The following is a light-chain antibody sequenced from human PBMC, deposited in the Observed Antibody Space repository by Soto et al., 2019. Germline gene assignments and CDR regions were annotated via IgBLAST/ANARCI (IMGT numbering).Light chain of an antibody. CDR3: QSYDDNNAWV. J-gene: IGLJ3*02. V-gene: IGLV6-57*01. CDR2: EDS. Sequence: NFMLTQPDSVSESPGKTVTISCTRSTGSIASNFVQWYQQRPGSSPTIVIYEDSQRPSGVPDRFSGSIDSSSNSASLTISGLKTEDESDYYCQSYDDNNAWVFGGGTKLTVL. CDR1: TGSIASNF.